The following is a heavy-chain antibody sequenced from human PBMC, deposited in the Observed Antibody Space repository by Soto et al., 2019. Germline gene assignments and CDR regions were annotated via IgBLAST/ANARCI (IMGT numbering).Heavy chain of an antibody. D-gene: IGHD3-3*01. CDR1: GFTFSSYW. CDR3: ARVHDFWSGRMGAAWYYFDY. CDR2: IKQDGSEK. V-gene: IGHV3-7*01. Sequence: GGSLRLSCAASGFTFSSYWMSWVRQAPGKGLEWVANIKQDGSEKYYVDSVKGRFTISRDNAKNSLYLQMNSLRAEDTAVYYCARVHDFWSGRMGAAWYYFDYWGQGTLVTVSS. J-gene: IGHJ4*02.